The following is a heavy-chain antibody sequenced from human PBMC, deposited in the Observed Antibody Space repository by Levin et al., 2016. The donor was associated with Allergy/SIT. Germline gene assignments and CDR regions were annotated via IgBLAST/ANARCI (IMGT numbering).Heavy chain of an antibody. Sequence: SETLSLTCAVYGGSFSSYKWSWIRQTPGKGLEWIGEINHSGTADYNPSLKSRVTISVDTAKNQFSLKLSSLTAADTAMYYCARVLLRTDYSYFDYWGQGSLVTVSS. CDR2: INHSGTA. J-gene: IGHJ4*02. D-gene: IGHD3-16*01. CDR1: GGSFSSYK. CDR3: ARVLLRTDYSYFDY. V-gene: IGHV4-34*01.